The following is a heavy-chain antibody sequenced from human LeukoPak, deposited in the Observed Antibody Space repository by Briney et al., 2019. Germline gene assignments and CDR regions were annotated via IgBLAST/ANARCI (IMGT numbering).Heavy chain of an antibody. CDR3: ATHAIFGVVIYQFDS. CDR2: IYYSGRS. Sequence: PSETLSLTCTVSGGSISSSSYYWGWIRQPPGKGLEWIGSIYYSGRSYYNPSLKSRVTMSVDTSKNQFSLKLTSVTATDTAVYYCATHAIFGVVIYQFDSWGQGTLVTVSS. CDR1: GGSISSSSYY. V-gene: IGHV4-39*01. D-gene: IGHD3-3*01. J-gene: IGHJ4*02.